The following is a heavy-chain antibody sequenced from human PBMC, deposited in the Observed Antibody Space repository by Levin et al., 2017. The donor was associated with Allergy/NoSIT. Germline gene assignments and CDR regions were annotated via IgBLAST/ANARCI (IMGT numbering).Heavy chain of an antibody. CDR2: LDWSGDTT. Sequence: SLKISCAASGFSFDDYAMHWVRQAPGKGLEWVSGLDWSGDTTDYADSVKGRFTISRDNAKNSLYLQMNSLRAEDTASYYCAKDMGSTTTYSRFDSWGQGTLVTVSS. J-gene: IGHJ4*02. D-gene: IGHD2/OR15-2a*01. CDR3: AKDMGSTTTYSRFDS. V-gene: IGHV3-9*01. CDR1: GFSFDDYA.